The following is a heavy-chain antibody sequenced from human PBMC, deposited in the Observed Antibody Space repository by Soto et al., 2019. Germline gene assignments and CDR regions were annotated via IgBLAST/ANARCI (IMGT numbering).Heavy chain of an antibody. J-gene: IGHJ3*02. CDR3: APDNCRPQPRTSAFER. V-gene: IGHV1-58*01. D-gene: IGHD1-20*01. Sequence: EKISCKASGFTHTSSAVQWVRQDRGQRPEWIGWIVVGSGNTNYAQKFQERVTITRDMYISTAYMELSSLRHDDTAVYYCAPDNCRPQPRTSAFERWRQRTMVIFSS. CDR1: GFTHTSSA. CDR2: IVVGSGNT.